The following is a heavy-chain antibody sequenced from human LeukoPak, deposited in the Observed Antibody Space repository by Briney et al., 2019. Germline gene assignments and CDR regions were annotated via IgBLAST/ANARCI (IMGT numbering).Heavy chain of an antibody. CDR3: ARGTYSYGPSGHNWFDP. Sequence: ASVKVSCKASGYTFTSYGISWVRQAPGQGLEWMGWISAYNGNTNYAQKLQGRVTMTTDTSTSTAYMELRSLRSDDTAVYYCARGTYSYGPSGHNWFDPWGQGTLVTVSS. CDR1: GYTFTSYG. D-gene: IGHD5-18*01. J-gene: IGHJ5*02. V-gene: IGHV1-18*01. CDR2: ISAYNGNT.